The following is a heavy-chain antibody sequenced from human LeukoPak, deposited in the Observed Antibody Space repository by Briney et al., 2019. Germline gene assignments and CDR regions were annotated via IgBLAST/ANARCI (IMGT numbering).Heavy chain of an antibody. D-gene: IGHD3-10*01. J-gene: IGHJ4*02. CDR1: GYTYTSNY. CDR2: INPSGGST. Sequence: GASVKVSCKASGYTYTSNYMHWVRQAPGQGLEWMGIINPSGGSTSYAQKFQGRVTMTRDMSTSTVYMDLSSLRSEDTAVYYCVREMVRGVYAYWGQGTLVTVSS. CDR3: VREMVRGVYAY. V-gene: IGHV1-46*01.